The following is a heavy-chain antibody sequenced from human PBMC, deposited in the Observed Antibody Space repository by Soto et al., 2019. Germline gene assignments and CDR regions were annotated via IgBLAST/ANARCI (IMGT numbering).Heavy chain of an antibody. V-gene: IGHV3-64*01. D-gene: IGHD6-19*01. CDR3: ARSPSGSRKYCPVGVYAFDI. CDR2: ISSNGGST. J-gene: IGHJ3*02. CDR1: GFTFSSYA. Sequence: GGSLRLSCAASGFTFSSYALHWVRQAPGKGLEYVSAISSNGGSTYYANSVKGRFTISRDNSKNTLYLQMGSLRAEDMAVYYCARSPSGSRKYCPVGVYAFDIWGQGTMVTVSS.